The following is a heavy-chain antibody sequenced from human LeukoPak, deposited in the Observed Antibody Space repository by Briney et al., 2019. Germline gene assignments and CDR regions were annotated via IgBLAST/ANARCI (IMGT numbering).Heavy chain of an antibody. V-gene: IGHV3-23*01. CDR3: ARVRSDYSSSSPPDY. CDR1: GFTFSSYA. CDR2: ISGSGGST. J-gene: IGHJ4*02. Sequence: GGSLRLSCAASGFTFSSYAMSWVRQAPGKGLEWVSAISGSGGSTYYADSVKGRFTISRDNSKNTLYLQMNSLRAEDTAIYYCARVRSDYSSSSPPDYWGQGTPVTVSS. D-gene: IGHD6-6*01.